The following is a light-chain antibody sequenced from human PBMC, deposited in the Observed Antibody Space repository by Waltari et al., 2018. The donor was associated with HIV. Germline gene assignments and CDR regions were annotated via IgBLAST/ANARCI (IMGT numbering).Light chain of an antibody. V-gene: IGKV3-15*01. CDR1: QMVSSD. Sequence: EIVMTQSPATLSVSPGERVTLACRASQMVSSDLAWYQQKPCQAPRLLIYGASTSATGIPARFSGSKSGTEFTLAISSLQSEDFAVYYCQQYNNWPLTFGGGTKVEIK. J-gene: IGKJ4*01. CDR3: QQYNNWPLT. CDR2: GAS.